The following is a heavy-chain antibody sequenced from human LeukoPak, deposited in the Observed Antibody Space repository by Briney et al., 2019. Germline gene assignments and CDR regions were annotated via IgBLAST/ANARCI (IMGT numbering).Heavy chain of an antibody. CDR3: ARDRFRDSSGLFDY. CDR2: INHSGST. J-gene: IGHJ4*02. CDR1: GGSFSGYY. D-gene: IGHD3-22*01. V-gene: IGHV4-34*01. Sequence: PSETLSLTCAVYGGSFSGYYWSWIRQPPGKGLEWIGEINHSGSTNYNPSLKSRVTISVDTSKNQFSLKLSSVTAEDTAVYYCARDRFRDSSGLFDYWGQGTLVTVSS.